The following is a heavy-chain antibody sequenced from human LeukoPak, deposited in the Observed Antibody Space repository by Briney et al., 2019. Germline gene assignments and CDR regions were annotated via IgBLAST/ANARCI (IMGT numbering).Heavy chain of an antibody. CDR2: INSRSNAV. J-gene: IGHJ3*02. CDR1: GFTFSDYS. CDR3: ARLNNGSHVYDAFDI. V-gene: IGHV3-48*01. D-gene: IGHD1-26*01. Sequence: GGSLRLSCVASGFTFSDYSFNWVRQAPGKGLEWVSSINSRSNAVNYADSVKGRFTVSTDNAKNSLSLQMNSLRAEDTAIYYCARLNNGSHVYDAFDIWGQGTMVTVSS.